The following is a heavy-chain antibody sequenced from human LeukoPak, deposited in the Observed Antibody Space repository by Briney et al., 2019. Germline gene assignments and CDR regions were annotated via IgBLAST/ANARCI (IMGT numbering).Heavy chain of an antibody. CDR3: ARSVEYCSSTSCYNYYYYYYMDV. Sequence: GESLKISCKGSGYSFTNYWIGWVRQMPGKGLEWMGIIYPGDSDTRYSPSFQGQVTISADKSISTAYLQWSSLKASDTAMYYCARSVEYCSSTSCYNYYYYYYMDVWGKGTTVTVSS. CDR2: IYPGDSDT. D-gene: IGHD2-2*02. V-gene: IGHV5-51*01. CDR1: GYSFTNYW. J-gene: IGHJ6*03.